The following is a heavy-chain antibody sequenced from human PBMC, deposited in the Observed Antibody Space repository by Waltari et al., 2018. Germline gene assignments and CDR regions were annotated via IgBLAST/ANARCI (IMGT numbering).Heavy chain of an antibody. J-gene: IGHJ6*02. CDR1: GDSLSNFH. V-gene: IGHV4-59*01. CDR2: IYYTGST. Sequence: QVQLQESGPGLVKPSETLSLTCSVSGDSLSNFHWSWIRQPPGKGLEWIGYIYYTGSTNYNPSLRGRVTISLGTSKNQFSLNLSSVTAADTAVYYCARDSSYGMDVWGQGTTVTVSS. CDR3: ARDSSYGMDV.